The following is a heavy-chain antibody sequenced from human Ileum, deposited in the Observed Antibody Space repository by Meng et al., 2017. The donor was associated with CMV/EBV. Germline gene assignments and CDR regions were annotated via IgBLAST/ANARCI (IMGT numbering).Heavy chain of an antibody. CDR2: KSISGTT. D-gene: IGHD3-10*01. J-gene: IGHJ4*02. CDR1: GVSVSNYD. Sequence: QGQLQEAGPGLVKPSETLFLTCSVWGVSVSNYDWSGHRQPAEVGLEWLGRKSISGTTDYSPSVKSRVTMSIDTSKNTFSLTLTSVTAADTAIYYCTREGVYWGRGSLVTVSS. CDR3: TREGVY. V-gene: IGHV4-4*07.